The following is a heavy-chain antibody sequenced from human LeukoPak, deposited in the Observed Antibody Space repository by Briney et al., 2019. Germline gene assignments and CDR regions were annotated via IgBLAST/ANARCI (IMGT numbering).Heavy chain of an antibody. CDR1: GDSINTTDYF. CDR2: IYYDGRT. V-gene: IGHV4-39*07. CDR3: ARLNCSGGSCYFDY. D-gene: IGHD2-15*01. Sequence: SETLSLTCTVSGDSINTTDYFWGWIRQSPEKGLEWIASIYYDGRTYYNPSVKSRATISIDTSKNHFSLKVGSVTAADTAVYYCARLNCSGGSCYFDYWGQGTLVTVSS. J-gene: IGHJ4*02.